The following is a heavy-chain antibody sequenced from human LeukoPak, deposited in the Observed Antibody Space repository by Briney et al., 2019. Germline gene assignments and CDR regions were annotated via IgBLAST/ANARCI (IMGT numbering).Heavy chain of an antibody. Sequence: GRCLRLSCAPSGFTLDDYAMHWVRQAPGKGLEWVSGISWNSGSIGYADSDKGRFTISRDNAKNSVYLQMNSLRADDMALYYCAKDSGAAAAGTWGWFDHWGQGTLVTVSS. V-gene: IGHV3-9*03. CDR3: AKDSGAAAAGTWGWFDH. D-gene: IGHD6-13*01. CDR1: GFTLDDYA. J-gene: IGHJ5*02. CDR2: ISWNSGSI.